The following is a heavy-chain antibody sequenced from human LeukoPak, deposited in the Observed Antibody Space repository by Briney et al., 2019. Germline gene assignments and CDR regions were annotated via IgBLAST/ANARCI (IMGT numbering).Heavy chain of an antibody. CDR1: GFTFSNHW. CDR3: ARSQDAAFDY. CDR2: IKQDGSER. D-gene: IGHD2-15*01. J-gene: IGHJ4*02. Sequence: GGSLRLSCAASGFTFSNHWMSWVRQAPGKGLEWVANIKQDGSERYYVDSVKGRFTISRDNAKNSLFLQMNSLRAEDTAVYYCARSQDAAFDYWGQGTLVTVSS. V-gene: IGHV3-7*01.